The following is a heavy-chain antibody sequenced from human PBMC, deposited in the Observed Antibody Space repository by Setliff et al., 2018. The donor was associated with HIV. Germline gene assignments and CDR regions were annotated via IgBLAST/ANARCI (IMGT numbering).Heavy chain of an antibody. V-gene: IGHV4-34*01. CDR1: GGSFSGYY. D-gene: IGHD4-17*01. CDR2: INHGGTA. CDR3: VRPRGDYGDDGMYFDY. Sequence: SETLSLTCAVYGGSFSGYYWSWIRQPPGRGLEWIGEINHGGTANYNPSLKSRVTMSVDTSKNHLSLKVTSTTAADTAVYYCVRPRGDYGDDGMYFDYWGQGTLVTVSS. J-gene: IGHJ4*02.